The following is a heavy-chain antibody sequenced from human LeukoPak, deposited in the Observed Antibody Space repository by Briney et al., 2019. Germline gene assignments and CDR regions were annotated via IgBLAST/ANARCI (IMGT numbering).Heavy chain of an antibody. CDR3: TTSYDFWSGDY. V-gene: IGHV3-15*01. Sequence: GGSLRLSCAASGFTFSNAWMSWVRQAPGKGLEWVGRIKSKTDGGTTDYAAPVKGRFTISRDDPKNTLYLQMNSLKTEDTAVYYCTTSYDFWSGDYWGQGTLVTVSS. CDR1: GFTFSNAW. D-gene: IGHD3-3*01. CDR2: IKSKTDGGTT. J-gene: IGHJ4*02.